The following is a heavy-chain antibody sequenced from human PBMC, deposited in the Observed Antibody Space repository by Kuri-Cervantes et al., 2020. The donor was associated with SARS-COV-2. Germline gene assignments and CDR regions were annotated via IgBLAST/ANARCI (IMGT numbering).Heavy chain of an antibody. CDR3: ARRLGSYYAFDI. V-gene: IGHV3-30*03. CDR2: ISYDGSNK. J-gene: IGHJ3*02. CDR1: GFTSSSYG. D-gene: IGHD1-26*01. Sequence: LSLTCAASGFTSSSYGMHWVRQAPGKGLEWVAVISYDGSNKYYADSVKGRVTISRDNSKNSLYLQMNSLRAEDTAVYYCARRLGSYYAFDIWGQGTMVTVSS.